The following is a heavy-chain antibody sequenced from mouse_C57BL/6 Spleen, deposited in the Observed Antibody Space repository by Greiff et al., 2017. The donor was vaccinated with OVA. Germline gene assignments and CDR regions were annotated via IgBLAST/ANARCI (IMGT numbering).Heavy chain of an antibody. D-gene: IGHD1-1*01. CDR2: IDPENGDT. CDR1: GFNIKDDY. V-gene: IGHV14-4*01. J-gene: IGHJ3*01. CDR3: TTGRWYYGSSYTY. Sequence: EVQLQQSGAELVRPGASVKLSCTASGFNIKDDYMHWVKQRPEQGLEWIGWIDPENGDTEYASKFQGKATITADTSSNTAYLQLSSLTSEDTAVYYCTTGRWYYGSSYTYWGQGTLVTVSA.